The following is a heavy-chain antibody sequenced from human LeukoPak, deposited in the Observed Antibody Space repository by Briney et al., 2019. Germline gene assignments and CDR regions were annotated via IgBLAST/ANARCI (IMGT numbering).Heavy chain of an antibody. V-gene: IGHV4-39*01. CDR3: PRHIVDAYDFWSGYYTPPYYFDY. J-gene: IGHJ4*02. D-gene: IGHD3-3*01. Sequence: SETLSPTCTVSGGSISSSSYYWGWIRQPPGKGVEWVGSIYYSGSTYYNPSLKSRVTISVDTSKNQFSLKLSSVTAADTAVYYCPRHIVDAYDFWSGYYTPPYYFDYRGQGTLVTVSS. CDR1: GGSISSSSYY. CDR2: IYYSGST.